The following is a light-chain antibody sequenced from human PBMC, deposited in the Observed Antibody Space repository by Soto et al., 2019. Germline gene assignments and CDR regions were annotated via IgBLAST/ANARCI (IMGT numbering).Light chain of an antibody. CDR3: SSYTGSNINTVV. Sequence: QSALTQPASVSGSPGQSITISCTGTSSDIGKYNYVSWFQQHPAKAPKLIIFEVSTRPSGVSNRFSGSKSRNTASLTISGLQAEDEADYYCSSYTGSNINTVVFGGGTKLTVL. CDR2: EVS. J-gene: IGLJ2*01. V-gene: IGLV2-14*01. CDR1: SSDIGKYNY.